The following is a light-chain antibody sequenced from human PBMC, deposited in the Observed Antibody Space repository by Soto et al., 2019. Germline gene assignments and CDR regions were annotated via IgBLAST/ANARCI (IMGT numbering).Light chain of an antibody. Sequence: VLTQSPATLSLSPGDRAALSCKASQSVHNFLAWYQQKPGQAPRLLIYGASSRATGIPDRFSGSGSGTDFTLTISRLEPEDFAVYYCQQYGSSPTFGQGTKVDIK. V-gene: IGKV3-20*01. CDR1: QSVHNF. CDR3: QQYGSSPT. CDR2: GAS. J-gene: IGKJ1*01.